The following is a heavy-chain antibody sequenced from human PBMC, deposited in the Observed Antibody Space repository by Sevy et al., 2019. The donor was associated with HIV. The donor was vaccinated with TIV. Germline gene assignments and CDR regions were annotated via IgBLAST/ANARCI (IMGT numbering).Heavy chain of an antibody. CDR2: ISYAGSSK. D-gene: IGHD3-3*01. J-gene: IGHJ3*02. Sequence: GGSLRLSCAASGFNFSSYAMHWVRQAPGKGLEWVAVISYAGSSKYYGDSVKGRFTISRDNSKNTLFLQIESLRAEDTAVYYCAKESGSYYDFWCGHDAFDIWGQGTMVTVSS. V-gene: IGHV3-30*18. CDR1: GFNFSSYA. CDR3: AKESGSYYDFWCGHDAFDI.